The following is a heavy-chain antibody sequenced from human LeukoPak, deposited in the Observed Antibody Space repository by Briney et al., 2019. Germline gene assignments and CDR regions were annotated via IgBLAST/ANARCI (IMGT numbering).Heavy chain of an antibody. J-gene: IGHJ3*02. CDR1: GFTFSTYE. D-gene: IGHD5-12*01. V-gene: IGHV3-48*03. CDR2: IGSRPSTI. Sequence: GGSLRLSCAASGFTFSTYEMNWVRQAPGKWLEWISYIGSRPSTIYYADSVKGRFIISRDNTKNSLYLHMNSLRAEDAAVYYCATSGAYDISWAFDIWGQGTVVTVSS. CDR3: ATSGAYDISWAFDI.